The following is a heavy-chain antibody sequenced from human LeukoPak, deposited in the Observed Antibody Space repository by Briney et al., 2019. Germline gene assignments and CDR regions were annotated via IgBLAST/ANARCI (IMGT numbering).Heavy chain of an antibody. Sequence: ASVKVSCKASGGTFSSYGISWVRQAPGQGLEWMGWISAYNGNTNYAQKLQGRVTMTTDTSTSTAYMELRSLRSDDTAVYYCARGGYDILTGLYYYYMDVWGKGTTVTVSS. CDR2: ISAYNGNT. CDR3: ARGGYDILTGLYYYYMDV. J-gene: IGHJ6*03. D-gene: IGHD3-9*01. CDR1: GGTFSSYG. V-gene: IGHV1-18*01.